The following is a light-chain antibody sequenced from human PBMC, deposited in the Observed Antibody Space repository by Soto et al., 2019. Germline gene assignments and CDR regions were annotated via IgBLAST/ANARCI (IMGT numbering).Light chain of an antibody. J-gene: IGKJ5*01. CDR1: QSVSSSY. V-gene: IGKV3-20*01. Sequence: EIVLTQSPGTLSLSPGERATLSCRASQSVSSSYLAWYQQKPGQAPRLLIYGASSRETGIPDRFSGSGAGTDFTRTISRLQPEDFAVYYCQQYGSSPITFGQGTKLEIK. CDR2: GAS. CDR3: QQYGSSPIT.